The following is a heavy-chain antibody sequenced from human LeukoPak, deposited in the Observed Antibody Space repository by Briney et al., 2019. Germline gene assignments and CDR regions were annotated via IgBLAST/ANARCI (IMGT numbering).Heavy chain of an antibody. V-gene: IGHV1-18*01. Sequence: ASVKVSCKVSGYTLTELSMHWVRQSPGQGLEWMGWISGYDGNTNYAQKLRGRVTMTTDTSTSTAYMDLRSLRSDDTALYYCARTVTTSSYYFDYWGQGTLVTVSS. CDR2: ISGYDGNT. CDR3: ARTVTTSSYYFDY. D-gene: IGHD4-17*01. J-gene: IGHJ4*02. CDR1: GYTLTELS.